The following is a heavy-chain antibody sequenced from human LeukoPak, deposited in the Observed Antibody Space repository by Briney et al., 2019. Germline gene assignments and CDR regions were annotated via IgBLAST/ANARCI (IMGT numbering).Heavy chain of an antibody. CDR3: ARLQCGPWYFQL. CDR2: IYYSGST. CDR1: GGSISGYY. V-gene: IGHV4-59*08. Sequence: AETLSLTCTVSGGSISGYYWSWIRQPPGKGLEWIAYIYYSGSTNYNPSLNSRVTISVDTSKNHFSLKQNSVTAADTAVYYCARLQCGPWYFQLWGRGTLVTVSS. D-gene: IGHD6-19*01. J-gene: IGHJ2*01.